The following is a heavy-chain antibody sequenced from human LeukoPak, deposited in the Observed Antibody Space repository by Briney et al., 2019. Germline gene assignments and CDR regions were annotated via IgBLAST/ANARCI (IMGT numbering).Heavy chain of an antibody. J-gene: IGHJ4*02. Sequence: SGPTLVNPTQTLTLTCTFSGFSLNTRGVGVGWIRQPPGRALEWLAPIYWDDDRRYSPSLKSRLTITKDTSKNQVVLTMTNMDPVDTATYFCAHRKNYYDSSVFDNWGQGTLVTVSS. CDR2: IYWDDDR. CDR3: AHRKNYYDSSVFDN. V-gene: IGHV2-5*02. CDR1: GFSLNTRGVG. D-gene: IGHD3-22*01.